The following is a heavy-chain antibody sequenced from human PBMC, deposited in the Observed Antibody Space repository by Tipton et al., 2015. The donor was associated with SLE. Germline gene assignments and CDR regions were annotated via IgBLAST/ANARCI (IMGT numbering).Heavy chain of an antibody. Sequence: TLSLTCTVSGGSISSSSYYWGWVRQPPGKGLEWIGRIYYSGSTYYNPSLKSRVTISVDTSKNRFSLKLSSVTAADTAVYYCARPSTTVSTRGAFEIWGQGTMVTVSS. D-gene: IGHD4-17*01. J-gene: IGHJ3*02. CDR2: IYYSGST. V-gene: IGHV4-39*01. CDR3: ARPSTTVSTRGAFEI. CDR1: GGSISSSSYY.